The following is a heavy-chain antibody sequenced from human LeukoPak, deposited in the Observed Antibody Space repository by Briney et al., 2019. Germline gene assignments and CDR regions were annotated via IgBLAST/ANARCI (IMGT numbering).Heavy chain of an antibody. CDR3: ARQAPLGYCSSTSCPFDY. CDR2: IYHSGST. J-gene: IGHJ4*02. V-gene: IGHV4-38-2*02. Sequence: SETLSLTCIVSGYSISSGYYWGWIRQPPGKGLEWIGSIYHSGSTDYNPSLKSRVTMSVDTSKNQFSLKLSSVTAADTAVYYCARQAPLGYCSSTSCPFDYWGQGTLVTVSS. CDR1: GYSISSGYY. D-gene: IGHD2-2*01.